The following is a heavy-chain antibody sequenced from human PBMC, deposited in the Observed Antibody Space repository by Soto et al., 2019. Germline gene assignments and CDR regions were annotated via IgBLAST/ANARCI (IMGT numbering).Heavy chain of an antibody. D-gene: IGHD3-10*01. CDR2: INGDGRTT. CDR3: AGGDYSGAGTFYLTDH. CDR1: GLTFNNYW. V-gene: IGHV3-74*01. Sequence: EVQLVESGGGLVQPGGSLRLSCTASGLTFNNYWMHWVRQAPGKGPVWVSRINGDGRTTTYADSVRGRFTISRDNANYTVYLQMNSRRAEDTAVYYCAGGDYSGAGTFYLTDHWGQGTLVTVSS. J-gene: IGHJ4*02.